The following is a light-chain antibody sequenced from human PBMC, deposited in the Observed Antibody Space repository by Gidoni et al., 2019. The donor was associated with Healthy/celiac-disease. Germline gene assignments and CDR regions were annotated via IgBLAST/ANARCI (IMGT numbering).Light chain of an antibody. CDR3: QQSYSTIT. CDR2: AAS. CDR1: QSISSY. J-gene: IGKJ5*01. Sequence: DIQMTQSPSSLSASVGDRVTITCRASQSISSYLNWYQQKPGKAPKLLIYAASSVQSVVPSRCRGSGSGTDFTLTISSLQPEDFATYYCQQSYSTITFGQGTRLEIK. V-gene: IGKV1-39*01.